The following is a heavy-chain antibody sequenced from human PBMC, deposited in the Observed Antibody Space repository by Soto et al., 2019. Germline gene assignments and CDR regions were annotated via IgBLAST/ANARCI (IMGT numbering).Heavy chain of an antibody. D-gene: IGHD2-8*01. Sequence: LETHSLTSTVYGGSCIGYYWSWIRQPTGKGLEWIGEINPSGSTTYNPSLQSRVTISVDTSKNQFSLTLTSVTAADTAVYDCARCLHCSDGGRFDPWGQGALVTVSS. V-gene: IGHV4-34*01. CDR1: GGSCIGYY. J-gene: IGHJ5*02. CDR3: ARCLHCSDGGRFDP. CDR2: INPSGST.